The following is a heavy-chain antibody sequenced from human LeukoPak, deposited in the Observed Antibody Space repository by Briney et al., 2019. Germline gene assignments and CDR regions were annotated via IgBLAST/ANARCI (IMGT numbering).Heavy chain of an antibody. V-gene: IGHV6-1*01. D-gene: IGHD2-2*01. CDR2: TYYRSTWYH. CDR1: GDSVSSNTAA. CDR3: ARERPPEYCCSTNCYRNYFDH. Sequence: SQTLSLTCAISGDSVSSNTAAWNWIRQSPSRGLEWLGRTYYRSTWYHDYAESVKSRITINPDTSKNHFSLQLNSVTPEDTAVYYCARERPPEYCCSTNCYRNYFDHWGQGTLVTVST. J-gene: IGHJ4*02.